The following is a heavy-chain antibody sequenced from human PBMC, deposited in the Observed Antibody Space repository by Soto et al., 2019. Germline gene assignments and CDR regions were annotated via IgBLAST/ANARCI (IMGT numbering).Heavy chain of an antibody. CDR3: ARVLLSTPDY. V-gene: IGHV3-21*01. J-gene: IGHJ4*02. Sequence: GGSLRLSCAASGFTFSSYSMNWVRQAPGKGLEWVSSISSRSSYIYYADSVKGRFTISRDNAKNSLYLQMNSLRAEDTAVYYCARVLLSTPDYWGQGTLVTVSS. D-gene: IGHD3-10*01. CDR1: GFTFSSYS. CDR2: ISSRSSYI.